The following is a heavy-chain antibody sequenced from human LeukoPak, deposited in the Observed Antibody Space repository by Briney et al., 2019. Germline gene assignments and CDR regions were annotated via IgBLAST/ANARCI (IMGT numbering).Heavy chain of an antibody. V-gene: IGHV3-23*01. CDR2: ISDSGGNT. D-gene: IGHD6-13*01. CDR3: AKEGAGYSSIPDWFDP. J-gene: IGHJ5*02. CDR1: GFTFSIYA. Sequence: PGGSLRLSCAASGFTFSIYAITWVRQAPGKGLEWVSTISDSGGNTNYADSVKGRFTISRDNSKNTLYLQMNSLRAEDTAVYYCAKEGAGYSSIPDWFDPWGQGTLVTVSS.